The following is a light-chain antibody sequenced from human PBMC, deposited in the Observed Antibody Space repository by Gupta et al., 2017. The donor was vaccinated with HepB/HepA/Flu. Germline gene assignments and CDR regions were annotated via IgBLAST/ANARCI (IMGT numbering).Light chain of an antibody. J-gene: IGLJ2*01. CDR2: DVS. CDR1: SSDVGGYNY. CDR3: CSYAGSYTVL. V-gene: IGLV2-11*01. Sequence: QSXLTQPXSVSGSXGQPVTISCTGTSSDVGGYNYVSWYQPHPGKAPQLMIYDVSNRPSGVPDRFSGSKSGNTASLAISGLQAEDEGDYYCCSYAGSYTVLFGGGTKLTVL.